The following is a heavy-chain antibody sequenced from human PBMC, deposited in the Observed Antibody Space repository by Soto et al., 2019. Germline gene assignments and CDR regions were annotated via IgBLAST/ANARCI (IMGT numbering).Heavy chain of an antibody. J-gene: IGHJ6*02. CDR2: INPADSSA. CDR1: GYTFTSYW. Sequence: GESLKISCKGSGYTFTSYWITWVRQVPGKGLEWLGKINPADSSANFGPSFQGHVSMSTDNSINTAYLQWSGLEASGTAMYYCARLGHDYSNSGMDVWGQGTTVTVSS. D-gene: IGHD4-4*01. V-gene: IGHV5-10-1*01. CDR3: ARLGHDYSNSGMDV.